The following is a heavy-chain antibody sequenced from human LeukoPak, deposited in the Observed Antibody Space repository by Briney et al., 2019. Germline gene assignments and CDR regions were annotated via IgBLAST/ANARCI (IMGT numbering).Heavy chain of an antibody. J-gene: IGHJ4*02. CDR3: ARHADYRTYYFDY. Sequence: SETLSLTCTVSGGSISSSSYYWGWIRQPPGKGLEWIGSIYYSGSTYYNPSLKSRVTISVDTSKNQFSPKLSSVTAADTAVYYCARHADYRTYYFDYWGQGTLVTVSS. CDR1: GGSISSSSYY. V-gene: IGHV4-39*01. D-gene: IGHD4-11*01. CDR2: IYYSGST.